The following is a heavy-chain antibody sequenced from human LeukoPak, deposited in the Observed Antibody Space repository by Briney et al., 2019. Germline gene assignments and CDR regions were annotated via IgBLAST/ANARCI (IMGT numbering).Heavy chain of an antibody. V-gene: IGHV5-51*01. D-gene: IGHD1-26*01. CDR3: AGHLSTVGATQSAFDY. CDR1: GYSFTTYW. J-gene: IGHJ4*02. Sequence: GESLKISCKGSGYSFTTYWIGWVRQMPGKGLEWMGIIYPGDSDTRYSPSFQGQVTISADKSISTAYLQWSSLKASDTAIYYCAGHLSTVGATQSAFDYWGQGTLVTVSS. CDR2: IYPGDSDT.